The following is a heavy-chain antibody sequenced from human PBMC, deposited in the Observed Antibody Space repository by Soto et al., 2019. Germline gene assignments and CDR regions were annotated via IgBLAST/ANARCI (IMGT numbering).Heavy chain of an antibody. CDR3: ARGGSMVRGVHYYYYGMDV. D-gene: IGHD3-10*01. V-gene: IGHV4-4*02. Sequence: SETLFLTCAVSGGSISSSNWWSWVRQPPGKGLEWIGGIYHSGSTNYNPSLKSRVTISVDKSKNQFSLKLSSVTAADTAVYYCARGGSMVRGVHYYYYGMDVWGQGTTVT. J-gene: IGHJ6*02. CDR1: GGSISSSNW. CDR2: IYHSGST.